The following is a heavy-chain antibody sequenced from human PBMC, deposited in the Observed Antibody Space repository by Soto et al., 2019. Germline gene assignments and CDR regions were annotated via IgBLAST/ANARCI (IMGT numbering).Heavy chain of an antibody. CDR2: MNPNSGNT. V-gene: IGHV1-8*01. CDR3: ARDYSSGYGMDV. J-gene: IGHJ6*02. D-gene: IGHD6-19*01. Sequence: QVQLVQSGAEVKKPGASVKVSCKASGYTFTSYDINWVRQATGQGLEWMGWMNPNSGNTDYAQKFQGRVNITSNTSISTAYMELSSLRSEDTAVYYCARDYSSGYGMDVWGQGTTVTVCS. CDR1: GYTFTSYD.